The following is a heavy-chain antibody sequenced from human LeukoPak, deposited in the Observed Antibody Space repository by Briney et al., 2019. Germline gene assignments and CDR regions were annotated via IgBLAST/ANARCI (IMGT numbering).Heavy chain of an antibody. D-gene: IGHD4-17*01. V-gene: IGHV3-30*19. CDR1: GFTFSSYG. J-gene: IGHJ4*02. CDR2: ISYDGSNK. Sequence: GGSLRLSCAASGFTFSSYGMHWVRQAPGKGLEWVAVISYDGSNKYYADSVKGRFTISRDNSKNTLYLQMNSLRAEDTAAYYCARTTTVTTPYDYWGQGTLVTVSS. CDR3: ARTTTVTTPYDY.